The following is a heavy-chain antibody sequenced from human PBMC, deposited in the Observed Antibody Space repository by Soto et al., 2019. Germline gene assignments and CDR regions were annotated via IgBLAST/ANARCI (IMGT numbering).Heavy chain of an antibody. V-gene: IGHV1-2*02. CDR2: INPATGAA. J-gene: IGHJ3*02. D-gene: IGHD3-3*01. CDR3: AGGGGVGVAGSAAFDM. CDR1: GYPVTAYY. Sequence: QLHLVQSGAVVKKPGASVTVSCSASGYPVTAYYMHWVRQAPGRGLEWMGGINPATGAAKYTQTFPGRVTLTRDTAPSTVFMELSGLTSEDTAVFYWAGGGGVGVAGSAAFDMWGQGTLVTVSS.